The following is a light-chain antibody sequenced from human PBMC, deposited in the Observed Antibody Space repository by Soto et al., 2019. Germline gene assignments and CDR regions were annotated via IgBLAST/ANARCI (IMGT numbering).Light chain of an antibody. V-gene: IGKV3-20*01. CDR2: GAS. CDR3: QQYYFSLLT. CDR1: QSISSSQ. J-gene: IGKJ4*01. Sequence: EIVLTQSPGTLSLSPGERVTLSCRASQSISSSQVAWYQQKPGQAPRLLIYGASSRATGVPDRFSGSGSGTDLTLTISRLEPEDFAVYFCQQYYFSLLTFGGGTKVEIK.